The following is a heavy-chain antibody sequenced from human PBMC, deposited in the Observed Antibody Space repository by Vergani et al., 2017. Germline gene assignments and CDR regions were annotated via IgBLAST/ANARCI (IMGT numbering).Heavy chain of an antibody. J-gene: IGHJ4*02. CDR2: ISGSGGST. CDR1: GFTFSSYA. D-gene: IGHD3-16*02. CDR3: AKPDDYVWGSYRYFDY. Sequence: EVQLLESGGGLVQPGGSLRLSCAASGFTFSSYAMSWVRQAPGKGLEWVSAISGSGGSTYYADSVKGRCTISRDNSKNTLYLQMNSLRAEDTAVYYCAKPDDYVWGSYRYFDYGGQGTLVTGSS. V-gene: IGHV3-23*01.